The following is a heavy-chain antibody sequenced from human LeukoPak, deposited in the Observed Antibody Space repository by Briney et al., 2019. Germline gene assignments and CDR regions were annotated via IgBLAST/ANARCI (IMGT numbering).Heavy chain of an antibody. CDR3: ARGPESYWFDP. D-gene: IGHD3-10*01. Sequence: SETLSLTCTVSGGSISSYYWSWIRQPPGKGLEWIGYIYYSGSTYYNPSLKSRVTISVDTSKNQFSLKLSSVTAADTAVYYCARGPESYWFDPWGQGTLVTVSS. CDR1: GGSISSYY. CDR2: IYYSGST. J-gene: IGHJ5*02. V-gene: IGHV4-59*12.